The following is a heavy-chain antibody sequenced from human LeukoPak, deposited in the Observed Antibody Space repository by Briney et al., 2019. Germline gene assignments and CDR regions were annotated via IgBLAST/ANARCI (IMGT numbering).Heavy chain of an antibody. D-gene: IGHD1-26*01. CDR2: IIPIFGTA. Sequence: SVKVSCKASGYTFTSYGISWVRQAPGQGLEWMGGIIPIFGTANYAQKFQGRVTITADESTSTAYMELSSLRPEDTAVYYCARGGGSYIEYYFDYWGQGTLVTVSS. V-gene: IGHV1-69*13. J-gene: IGHJ4*02. CDR1: GYTFTSYG. CDR3: ARGGGSYIEYYFDY.